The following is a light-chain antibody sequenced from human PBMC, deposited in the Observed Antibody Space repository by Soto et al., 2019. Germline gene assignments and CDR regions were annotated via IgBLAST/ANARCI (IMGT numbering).Light chain of an antibody. CDR2: DAS. CDR3: QQYDTSVWT. CDR1: QSVSRN. Sequence: IVMTQSPATLSVSPGERATLSCRASQSVSRNLAWYQQKPGQAPRLLIYDASTRATDSPARFSGSGSGTDFTLTISSLQSEDFAVYYCQQYDTSVWTFGQGTKVDI. V-gene: IGKV3D-15*01. J-gene: IGKJ1*01.